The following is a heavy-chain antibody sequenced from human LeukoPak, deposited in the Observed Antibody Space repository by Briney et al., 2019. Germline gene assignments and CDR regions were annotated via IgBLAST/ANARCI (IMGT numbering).Heavy chain of an antibody. Sequence: PGGSQRLSCAASGFTFSSYGMHWVRQAPGKGLEWVAVISYDGSNKYYADSVKGRFTISRDNSKNTLYLQMNSLRDEDTAVYYCAKDKWFGEYYYYYGMDVWGQGTTVTVSS. CDR2: ISYDGSNK. D-gene: IGHD3-10*01. CDR1: GFTFSSYG. CDR3: AKDKWFGEYYYYYGMDV. V-gene: IGHV3-30*18. J-gene: IGHJ6*02.